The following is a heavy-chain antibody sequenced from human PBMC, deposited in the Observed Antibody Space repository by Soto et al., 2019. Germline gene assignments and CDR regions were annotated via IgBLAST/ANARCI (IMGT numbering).Heavy chain of an antibody. V-gene: IGHV1-69*13. D-gene: IGHD3-10*01. Sequence: ASVKVSCKASGGTFSSYAIIWVRQAPGQGIEWMGGIIPIFGTANYAQKFQGRVTITADESTSTAYMELSSLRSEDTAVYYCASGYYYGSGSYYLFDYWGQGTLVTVSS. CDR2: IIPIFGTA. CDR3: ASGYYYGSGSYYLFDY. J-gene: IGHJ4*02. CDR1: GGTFSSYA.